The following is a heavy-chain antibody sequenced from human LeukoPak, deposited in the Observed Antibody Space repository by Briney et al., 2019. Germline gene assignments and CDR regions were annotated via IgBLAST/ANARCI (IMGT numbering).Heavy chain of an antibody. J-gene: IGHJ4*02. D-gene: IGHD3-22*01. CDR2: INHSGST. V-gene: IGHV4-34*01. Sequence: SETLPLTCAVYGGSFSGYYWSWIRQPPGKGLEWIGEINHSGSTNYNPSLKSRVTISVDTSKNQFSLKLSSVTAADTAVYYCARSPSGYSYYFDYWGQGTQVTVSS. CDR1: GGSFSGYY. CDR3: ARSPSGYSYYFDY.